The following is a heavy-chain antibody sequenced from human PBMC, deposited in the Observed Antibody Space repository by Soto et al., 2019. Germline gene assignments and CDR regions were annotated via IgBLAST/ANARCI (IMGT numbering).Heavy chain of an antibody. CDR3: ARTSRSSAAFDI. Sequence: PSETLSLTCTVSGGSITSGGYYWSWIRQHPGRGLEWIGYIYYSGSTHYTPSLRTRVTISVDTSKSQFSLKLTSVTAADAAVYFWARTSRSSAAFDISSQCTVVT. D-gene: IGHD6-6*01. V-gene: IGHV4-31*03. CDR2: IYYSGST. J-gene: IGHJ3*02. CDR1: GGSITSGGYY.